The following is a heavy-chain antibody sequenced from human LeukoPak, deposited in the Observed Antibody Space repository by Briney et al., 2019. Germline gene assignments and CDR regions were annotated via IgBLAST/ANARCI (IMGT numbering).Heavy chain of an antibody. D-gene: IGHD4-17*01. CDR3: AVTTADDAFDI. J-gene: IGHJ3*02. CDR1: GFTFSSYS. CDR2: ISSSSSYI. V-gene: IGHV3-21*01. Sequence: GSLRLSCAASGFTFSSYSMNWVRQAPGKGLEWVSSISSSSSYIYYADSVKGRFTISRDDAKNSLYLQMNSLRAEDTAVYYCAVTTADDAFDIWGQGTMVTVSS.